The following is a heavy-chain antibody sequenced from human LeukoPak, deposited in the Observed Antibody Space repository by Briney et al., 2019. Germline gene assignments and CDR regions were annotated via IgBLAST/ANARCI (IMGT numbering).Heavy chain of an antibody. CDR3: ARDGYCSSTSCYPNWFDP. CDR2: ISAYNGNT. Sequence: ASVKVSCKASGYTFTSYGISWVRHAPGQGLEWMGWISAYNGNTNYAQKLQGRVTMTTDTSTSTAYMELRSLRSDDTAVYYCARDGYCSSTSCYPNWFDPWGQGTLVTVSS. V-gene: IGHV1-18*01. D-gene: IGHD2-2*03. J-gene: IGHJ5*02. CDR1: GYTFTSYG.